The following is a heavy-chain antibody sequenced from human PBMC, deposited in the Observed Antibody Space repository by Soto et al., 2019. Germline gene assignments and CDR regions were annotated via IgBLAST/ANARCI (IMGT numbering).Heavy chain of an antibody. J-gene: IGHJ4*02. CDR1: GFTFSSYA. D-gene: IGHD2-2*01. Sequence: GGSLRLSCAASGFTFSSYAMHWVHRAPGKGLEWVALISYDGSNEYYADSVKGRFTISRDNSKNTLYLQMNSLRTEDTAVYYCGRCSSTSCHLGADYWGQGTLVTVSS. CDR2: ISYDGSNE. CDR3: GRCSSTSCHLGADY. V-gene: IGHV3-30-3*01.